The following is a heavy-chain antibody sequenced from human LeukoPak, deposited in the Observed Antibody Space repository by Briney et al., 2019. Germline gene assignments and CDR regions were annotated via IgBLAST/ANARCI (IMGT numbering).Heavy chain of an antibody. D-gene: IGHD3-22*01. CDR1: GYTFTSYY. CDR3: AREPSAYYYDSSGYLLDY. CDR2: INPSGGGT. J-gene: IGHJ4*02. V-gene: IGHV1-46*01. Sequence: ASVKVSCKASGYTFTSYYMHWVRQAPGQGLEWMGIINPSGGGTSYAQKFQGRVTMTRDTSTSTVYMELSSLRSEDTAVYYCAREPSAYYYDSSGYLLDYWGQGTLVTVSS.